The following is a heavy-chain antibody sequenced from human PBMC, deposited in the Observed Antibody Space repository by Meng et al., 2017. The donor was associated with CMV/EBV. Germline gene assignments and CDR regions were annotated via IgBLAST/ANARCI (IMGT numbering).Heavy chain of an antibody. V-gene: IGHV3-73*01. Sequence: LKLSCAACGFTFSGSAMPWVRQASGKVLGWVGRIRSTANSYATAYAASVKGRFTISRDDSKNTAYLQMNSLKTEDTAVYYCASSSGDYWGQGTLVTVSS. CDR3: ASSSGDY. D-gene: IGHD6-6*01. J-gene: IGHJ4*02. CDR2: IRSTANSYAT. CDR1: GFTFSGSA.